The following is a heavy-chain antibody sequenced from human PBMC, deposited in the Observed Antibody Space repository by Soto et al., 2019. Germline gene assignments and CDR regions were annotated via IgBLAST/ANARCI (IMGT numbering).Heavy chain of an antibody. CDR3: AKGGGSSSPKNNWFDP. CDR2: INHSGST. Sequence: SETLSLTCAVYGGSFSGYSWTWIRQPPGKGLEWIGEINHSGSTKYNPSLESRVTISLDTSKNHFSLKLSSVTAADTAVYYCAKGGGSSSPKNNWFDPWGQGTLVTVSS. D-gene: IGHD6-6*01. CDR1: GGSFSGYS. V-gene: IGHV4-34*01. J-gene: IGHJ5*02.